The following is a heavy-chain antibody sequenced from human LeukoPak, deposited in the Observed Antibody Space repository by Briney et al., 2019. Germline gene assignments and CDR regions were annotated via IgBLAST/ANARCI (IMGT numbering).Heavy chain of an antibody. D-gene: IGHD2-21*01. J-gene: IGHJ4*02. CDR2: INPTSGGT. CDR3: ARGHSGDGYHFDY. V-gene: IGHV1-2*02. CDR1: GYTFTDYY. Sequence: GAAVKLSCKASGYTFTDYYVNWVRQPPGQGLEWVGWINPTSGGTSHRRTCQGPVTLTRDTSINTAYMDLSSLRYDDTAIYYCARGHSGDGYHFDYGGQETGDAVSS.